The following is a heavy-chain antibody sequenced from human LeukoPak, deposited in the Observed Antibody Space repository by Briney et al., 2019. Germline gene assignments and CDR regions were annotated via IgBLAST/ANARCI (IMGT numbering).Heavy chain of an antibody. CDR3: ARDGKADDAFDI. D-gene: IGHD4-23*01. CDR2: IYSGGST. J-gene: IGHJ3*02. V-gene: IGHV3-66*01. Sequence: GGSLTLSCAVYGFSVRSYYMSWVRQAPGKGLEWVSVIYSGGSTYYADSVKGRFTISRDTSKNTLYLQMNSLRAEDTAVYYCARDGKADDAFDIWCRGTMVTVSS. CDR1: GFSVRSYY.